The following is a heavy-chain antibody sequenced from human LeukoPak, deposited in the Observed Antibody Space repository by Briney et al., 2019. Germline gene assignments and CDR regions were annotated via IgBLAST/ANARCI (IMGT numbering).Heavy chain of an antibody. CDR1: GGSISSYY. V-gene: IGHV4-4*08. J-gene: IGHJ5*02. CDR3: AREGLNMVRGVIPKEAWGWFDP. D-gene: IGHD3-10*01. Sequence: PSETLSLTCTVSGGSISSYYWSWIRQPPGKGLEWIGRIYTSGSTNYNPSLKSRVTISVDTSKNQFSLKLSSVTAADTAVYYCAREGLNMVRGVIPKEAWGWFDPWGQGTLVTVSS. CDR2: IYTSGST.